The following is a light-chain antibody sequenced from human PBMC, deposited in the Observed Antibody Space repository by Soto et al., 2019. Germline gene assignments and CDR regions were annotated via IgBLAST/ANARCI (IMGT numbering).Light chain of an antibody. J-gene: IGKJ1*01. Sequence: EIVLTQSPGTLSLSPGEGATLSCRASQTISNNYLAWYQHKPGQAPRLLIYAASTRATGIPDRFSGSGSGADFTLTVNRLEPEDFAVYYCQQYGTSPRTFGQGTNVEI. V-gene: IGKV3-20*01. CDR3: QQYGTSPRT. CDR2: AAS. CDR1: QTISNNY.